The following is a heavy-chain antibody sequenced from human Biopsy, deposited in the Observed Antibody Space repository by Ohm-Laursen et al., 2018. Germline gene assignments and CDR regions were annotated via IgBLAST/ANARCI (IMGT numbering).Heavy chain of an antibody. Sequence: SEILSLTCTVSGASMTGYFWTWVRQPAGKGLEWIGHIYTIGDTTYNPSLRSRVTMSVDTSKNQFSLGLNSVTAADTAVYYCARGMRTTGWPYFDYWGQGILVTVSS. J-gene: IGHJ4*02. CDR3: ARGMRTTGWPYFDY. CDR2: IYTIGDT. D-gene: IGHD2/OR15-2a*01. V-gene: IGHV4-4*07. CDR1: GASMTGYF.